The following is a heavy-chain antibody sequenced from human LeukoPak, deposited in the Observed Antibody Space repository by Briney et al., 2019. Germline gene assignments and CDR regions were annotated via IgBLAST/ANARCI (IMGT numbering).Heavy chain of an antibody. CDR2: IIPIFGTA. Sequence: PVKVSCKASGGTFSSYAISWVRQAPGQGLEWMGGIIPIFGTANYAQKFQGRVAITADESTSTAYMELSSLRSEDTAVYYCARDGLLLSAFDIWGQGTMVTVSS. J-gene: IGHJ3*02. CDR1: GGTFSSYA. CDR3: ARDGLLLSAFDI. D-gene: IGHD2/OR15-2a*01. V-gene: IGHV1-69*13.